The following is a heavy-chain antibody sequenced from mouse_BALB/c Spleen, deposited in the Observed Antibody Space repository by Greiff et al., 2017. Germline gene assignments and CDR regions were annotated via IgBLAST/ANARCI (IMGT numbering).Heavy chain of an antibody. CDR2: IFPGTGTT. CDR1: GYTFTSYW. Sequence: VQGVESGAELVKPGASVKLSCKTSGYTFTSYWIQWVKQRPGQGLGWIGEIFPGTGTTYYNEKFKGKATLTIDTSSSTAYMQLSSLTSEDSAVYFCARSKDRGGTTARDYAMDYWGQGTSVTVSS. CDR3: ARSKDRGGTTARDYAMDY. J-gene: IGHJ4*01. D-gene: IGHD1-2*01. V-gene: IGHV1S132*01.